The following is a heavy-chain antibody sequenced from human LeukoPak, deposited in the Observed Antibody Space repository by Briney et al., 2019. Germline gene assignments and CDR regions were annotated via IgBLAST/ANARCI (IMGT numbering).Heavy chain of an antibody. D-gene: IGHD2-15*01. Sequence: PGGSLRLSCAASGFTFSSYAMSWVRQAPGKGLEWVAVISYDGSNKYYADSVKGRFTISRDNSKNTLYLQMNSLRAEDTAVYYCARAGGHIVVVVAAYFDYWGQGTLVTVSS. V-gene: IGHV3-30*04. J-gene: IGHJ4*02. CDR2: ISYDGSNK. CDR1: GFTFSSYA. CDR3: ARAGGHIVVVVAAYFDY.